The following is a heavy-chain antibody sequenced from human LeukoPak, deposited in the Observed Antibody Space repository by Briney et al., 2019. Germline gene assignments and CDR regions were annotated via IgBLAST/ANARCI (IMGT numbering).Heavy chain of an antibody. CDR2: ISGSGGST. D-gene: IGHD3-10*01. CDR3: ARPSSLWFGGFDY. V-gene: IGHV3-23*01. J-gene: IGHJ4*02. Sequence: GGSLRLSCAASGFTFSSYGMSWVRQAPGKGLEGVSAISGSGGSTYYADSVKGRFTISRDNSKNTLYLQMNSLRAEDTAVYYCARPSSLWFGGFDYWGQGTLVTVSS. CDR1: GFTFSSYG.